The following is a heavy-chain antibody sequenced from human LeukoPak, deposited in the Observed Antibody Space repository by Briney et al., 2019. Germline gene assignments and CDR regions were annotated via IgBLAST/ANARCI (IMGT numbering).Heavy chain of an antibody. D-gene: IGHD2-15*01. V-gene: IGHV4-59*01. CDR1: GGSISGYY. CDR3: ARDRGGSFTQEDYFDD. Sequence: SETLSLTCTVSGGSISGYYWSWIRQPPGKGLEWIGYIYYSGSTNYNPSLKSRVTISVDTPKNQFSLKLSSVTAAGPAVYYCARDRGGSFTQEDYFDDWGQGTLVSVSS. CDR2: IYYSGST. J-gene: IGHJ4*02.